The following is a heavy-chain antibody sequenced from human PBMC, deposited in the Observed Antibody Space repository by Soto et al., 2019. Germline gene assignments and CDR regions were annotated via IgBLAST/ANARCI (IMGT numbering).Heavy chain of an antibody. Sequence: SETLSLTCTVSGGSISSYYWGWIRQPPGKGLEWIGSIYYSGSTYYNPSLKSRVTIPVDTSKNQFSLKLSSVTAADTAVYYCARPVAAAGSRIKFDPWGQGTLVTVSS. CDR2: IYYSGST. CDR1: GGSISSYY. CDR3: ARPVAAAGSRIKFDP. V-gene: IGHV4-39*01. D-gene: IGHD6-13*01. J-gene: IGHJ5*02.